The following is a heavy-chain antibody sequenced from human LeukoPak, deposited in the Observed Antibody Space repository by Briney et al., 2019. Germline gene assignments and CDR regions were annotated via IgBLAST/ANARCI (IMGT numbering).Heavy chain of an antibody. D-gene: IGHD6-6*01. CDR3: ARSYSSSRGTFDY. J-gene: IGHJ4*02. CDR2: ITSSSSYI. V-gene: IGHV3-21*01. Sequence: GGSMRLSCEASGFTFSSYGMNWVRQAPGKGLEWVSPITSSSSYIYYADSVKGRFTISRDNAKNSLYLQMNSLRAEDTAVYYCARSYSSSRGTFDYWGQGTLVTVSS. CDR1: GFTFSSYG.